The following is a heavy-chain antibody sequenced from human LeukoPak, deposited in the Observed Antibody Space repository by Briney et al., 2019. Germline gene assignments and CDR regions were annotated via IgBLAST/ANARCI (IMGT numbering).Heavy chain of an antibody. V-gene: IGHV3-30*02. Sequence: PGGSLRLSCAASGFTFSSYGMHWVRQPPGKGLEWVAFIRYDGGTKYYAGSVKGRFTISRDNSKNTLYLQMNSLRAEDTAVYYCAKDQDIVVVPAAIGFDYWGQGTLVTVSS. CDR1: GFTFSSYG. D-gene: IGHD2-2*01. J-gene: IGHJ4*02. CDR3: AKDQDIVVVPAAIGFDY. CDR2: IRYDGGTK.